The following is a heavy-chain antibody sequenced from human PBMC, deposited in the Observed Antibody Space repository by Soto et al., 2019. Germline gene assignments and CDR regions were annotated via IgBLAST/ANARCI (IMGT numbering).Heavy chain of an antibody. CDR1: GFTFSSYA. V-gene: IGHV3-30-3*01. D-gene: IGHD2-15*01. J-gene: IGHJ6*02. CDR3: ARAGCDGGSCYTLVGLRYGMDV. Sequence: QVQLVESGGGVVQPGRSLRLSCAASGFTFSSYAMHWVRQAPGKGLEWVAVISYDGSNKYYADSVKGRFTISRDNSKNTRYLQMNSLRAEDTAVYYCARAGCDGGSCYTLVGLRYGMDVWGQGTTGTVSS. CDR2: ISYDGSNK.